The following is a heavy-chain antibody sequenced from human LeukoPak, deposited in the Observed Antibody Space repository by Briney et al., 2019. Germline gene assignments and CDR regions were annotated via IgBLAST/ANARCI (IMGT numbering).Heavy chain of an antibody. V-gene: IGHV4-34*01. Sequence: SETLSLTCAVYGGSFSGYYWTWLRQPPGKGREWIGSIYYSGRPYYKPSLKSGVTISEETSKKQFSLKVISVTAADTAVYYCARWRTARTGFDYWGQGTLVTVSS. CDR1: GGSFSGYY. CDR3: ARWRTARTGFDY. D-gene: IGHD3/OR15-3a*01. J-gene: IGHJ4*02. CDR2: IYYSGRP.